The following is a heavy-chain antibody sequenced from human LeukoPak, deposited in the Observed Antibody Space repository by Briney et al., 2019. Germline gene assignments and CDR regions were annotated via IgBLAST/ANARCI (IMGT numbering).Heavy chain of an antibody. CDR1: GFTFTSFW. CDR3: ARGGSCYDYPRGPVTY. J-gene: IGHJ4*02. V-gene: IGHV3-7*01. Sequence: GGSLRLSCAASGFTFTSFWMSWVRQAPGRGLEWVANIKQDGSEKYYVDSGKGRFTISRDNAKNSLYLQMNSLRAEDTAVYYCARGGSCYDYPRGPVTYWGQGTLVTVSS. D-gene: IGHD5-12*01. CDR2: IKQDGSEK.